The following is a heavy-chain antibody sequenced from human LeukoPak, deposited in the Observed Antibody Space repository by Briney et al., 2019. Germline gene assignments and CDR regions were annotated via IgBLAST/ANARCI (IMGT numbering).Heavy chain of an antibody. J-gene: IGHJ4*02. Sequence: GGSLRLSCVASGFTFDTYTMNWVRQAPGKGLEWVSSISSKSGYIHYADSVKGRFIISRVNAKNSLSLQMNSLRAEDTAVYYCARVRTAYYPDYWGQGTLVTVSS. V-gene: IGHV3-21*01. CDR2: ISSKSGYI. D-gene: IGHD3/OR15-3a*01. CDR3: ARVRTAYYPDY. CDR1: GFTFDTYT.